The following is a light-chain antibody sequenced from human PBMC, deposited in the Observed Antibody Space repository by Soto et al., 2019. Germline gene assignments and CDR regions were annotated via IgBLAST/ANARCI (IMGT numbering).Light chain of an antibody. Sequence: EIVMTQSPATLSVSPGERATLSCRASQSVSSNLGWYQQRPGQAPRLLLYGTSNRETGIPDRFSGSGSGTEFTLTINNVEPEDFAVYFCQQYGSTWYTFGQGTKLEIK. CDR2: GTS. V-gene: IGKV3D-15*01. J-gene: IGKJ2*01. CDR3: QQYGSTWYT. CDR1: QSVSSN.